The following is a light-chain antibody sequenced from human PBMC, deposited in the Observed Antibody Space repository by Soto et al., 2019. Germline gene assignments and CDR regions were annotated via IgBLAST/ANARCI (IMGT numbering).Light chain of an antibody. CDR3: QQYQPLT. CDR2: GGS. Sequence: EIVLTQSPGTLSLSPGERATLSCRASQSVSSRYLACYQQRPGQAPRLLSSGGSTRATGIPYSVSGSGSGTAFTLSIPELEAEEFAVYHCQQYQPLTFGQGTKVDIK. V-gene: IGKV3-20*01. J-gene: IGKJ1*01. CDR1: QSVSSRY.